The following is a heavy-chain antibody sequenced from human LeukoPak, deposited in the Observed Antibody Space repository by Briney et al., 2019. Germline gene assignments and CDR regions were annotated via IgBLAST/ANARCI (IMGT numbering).Heavy chain of an antibody. D-gene: IGHD3-22*01. J-gene: IGHJ4*02. Sequence: ASVKVSCKASGYTFTSYYMHWVRQAPGQGLEWMGIINPSGGSTSYAQKFQGRVTMTRDMSTSTVYMELSSLRSEDTAVYYCARDYYDSSGQESFDYWGQGTLVTVSS. CDR2: INPSGGST. CDR1: GYTFTSYY. CDR3: ARDYYDSSGQESFDY. V-gene: IGHV1-46*01.